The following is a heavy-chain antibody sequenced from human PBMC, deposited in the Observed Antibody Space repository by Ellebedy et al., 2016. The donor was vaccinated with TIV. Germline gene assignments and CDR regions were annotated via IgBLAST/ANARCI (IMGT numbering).Heavy chain of an antibody. CDR2: IWNDGRNK. D-gene: IGHD5-12*01. J-gene: IGHJ6*02. V-gene: IGHV3-33*01. CDR3: ARTGYGYHGMDV. CDR1: GFTFKNYV. Sequence: GESLKISCAASGFTFKNYVMHWVRQAPGKGLEWVAVIWNDGRNKYYADSVKGRFTISRDNSKNTLYLQMNSLRAEDTAVYCCARTGYGYHGMDVWGQGTTVTVSS.